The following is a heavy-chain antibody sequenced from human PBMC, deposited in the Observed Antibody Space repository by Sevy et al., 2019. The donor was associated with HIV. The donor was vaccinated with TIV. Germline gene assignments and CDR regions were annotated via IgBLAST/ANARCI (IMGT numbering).Heavy chain of an antibody. J-gene: IGHJ4*02. CDR3: ARDLELYDYGDYGAAFMTDY. V-gene: IGHV3-33*01. Sequence: GGSLRLSCAASGFTFSTYGMHWVRQAPGKGLEWVAVIWFDGSNTYYADSVKGRFTISRDIAKNTLHLIMNSLRAEDTAVYYCARDLELYDYGDYGAAFMTDYWGQGTLVTVSS. CDR1: GFTFSTYG. D-gene: IGHD4-17*01. CDR2: IWFDGSNT.